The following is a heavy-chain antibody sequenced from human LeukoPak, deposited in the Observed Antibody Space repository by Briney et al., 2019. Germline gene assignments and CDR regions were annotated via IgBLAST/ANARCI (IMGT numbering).Heavy chain of an antibody. D-gene: IGHD3-16*01. CDR3: WRVGQDMGV. Sequence: PSDTLTLTCAVYGGSLSGSYWSWIRQPPGKGLEWIGEINHSESTNYNPSLKSRVNISVDTSKKQFAPELTPVTAADTAVVYRWRVGQDMGVWCKGNTITVSS. CDR1: GGSLSGSY. CDR2: INHSEST. V-gene: IGHV4-34*01. J-gene: IGHJ6*03.